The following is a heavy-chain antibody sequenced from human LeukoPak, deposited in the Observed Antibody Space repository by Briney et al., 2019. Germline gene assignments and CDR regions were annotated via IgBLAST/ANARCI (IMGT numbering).Heavy chain of an antibody. J-gene: IGHJ6*03. V-gene: IGHV4-39*01. CDR2: LDSSGSP. CDR1: VGSISSRSDY. D-gene: IGHD4-23*01. Sequence: SETLSLTCTVSVGSISSRSDYWGWIRQTPGEGLEWIGYLDSSGSPDYNPPLKGRVTFPVGTSKNQFSLNLRSVTAAETAIYFCSRTHDYGGLYFYYYMDVWGKGTTVTVSS. CDR3: SRTHDYGGLYFYYYMDV.